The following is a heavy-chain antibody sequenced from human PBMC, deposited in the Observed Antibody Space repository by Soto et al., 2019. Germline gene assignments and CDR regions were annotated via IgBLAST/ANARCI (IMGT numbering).Heavy chain of an antibody. Sequence: LSLTCTVSGVSISSGGYYWTWIRQHPQKGLEWIGHIYYSGSTYYNPSLKSRVTVSVDTSKNQFSLKLSSVTAADTAVYYCARHGPRGSLNHYYYYYGMDVWGQGTTVTVSS. CDR3: ARHGPRGSLNHYYYYYGMDV. J-gene: IGHJ6*02. V-gene: IGHV4-31*03. CDR2: IYYSGST. CDR1: GVSISSGGYY. D-gene: IGHD1-26*01.